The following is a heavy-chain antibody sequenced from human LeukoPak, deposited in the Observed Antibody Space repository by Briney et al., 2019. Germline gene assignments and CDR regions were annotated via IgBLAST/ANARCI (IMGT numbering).Heavy chain of an antibody. J-gene: IGHJ4*02. Sequence: ASVKVSCKASGYTSTSYYMHWVRQAPGQGLEWMGIINPSGGSTSYAQKFQGRVTMTRDTSTSTVYMELSSLRSEDTAVYYCARVRRYFDWSSPFDYWGQGTLDTVSS. CDR3: ARVRRYFDWSSPFDY. V-gene: IGHV1-46*01. D-gene: IGHD3-9*01. CDR1: GYTSTSYY. CDR2: INPSGGST.